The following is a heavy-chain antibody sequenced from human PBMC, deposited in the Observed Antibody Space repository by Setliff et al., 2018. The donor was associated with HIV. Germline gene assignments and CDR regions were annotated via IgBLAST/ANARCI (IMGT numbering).Heavy chain of an antibody. CDR3: VRELLGSGGTVPEVNFFDS. J-gene: IGHJ5*01. V-gene: IGHV4-39*07. CDR2: IFYFGSV. Sequence: PSETLSLTCKVSGGSFNTKRTKWGWIRQSPGKGLEWIGSIFYFGSVTYNPSLKSRPLISIDMSKTQFSLNLRSVTAADTAVYYCVRELLGSGGTVPEVNFFDSWGQGTLGTSPQ. D-gene: IGHD1-26*01. CDR1: GGSFNTKRTK.